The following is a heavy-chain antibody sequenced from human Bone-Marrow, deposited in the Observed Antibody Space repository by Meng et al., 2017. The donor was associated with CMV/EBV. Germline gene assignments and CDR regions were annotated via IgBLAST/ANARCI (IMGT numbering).Heavy chain of an antibody. CDR2: ISASGGGA. CDR3: ARSSPLQFYY. J-gene: IGHJ4*02. CDR1: GFTFSSYA. Sequence: GGFLRLSCAASGFTFSSYAMTWVRQAPGKGLEWVSSISASGGGAFYADSVKGRFTISRDNSMNTLYLQMNTPRAEDTALYYCARSSPLQFYYWGQGTLVTVSS. V-gene: IGHV3-23*01.